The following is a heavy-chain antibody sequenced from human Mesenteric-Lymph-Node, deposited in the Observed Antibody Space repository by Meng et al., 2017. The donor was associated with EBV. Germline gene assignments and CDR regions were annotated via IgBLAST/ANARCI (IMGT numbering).Heavy chain of an antibody. CDR3: ARDRHFDP. CDR2: VYYSGST. V-gene: IGHV4-61*01. J-gene: IGHJ5*02. CDR1: CDSVNTESYY. Sequence: QVQLQESGPGLVMPSETPSLTCNFFCDSVNTESYYWSWIRQPPGKGLEWIGYVYYSGSTSYSPSLKSRVTISADTSKNQFSLKVTSVTAADTAVYYCARDRHFDPWGQGTLVTVSS.